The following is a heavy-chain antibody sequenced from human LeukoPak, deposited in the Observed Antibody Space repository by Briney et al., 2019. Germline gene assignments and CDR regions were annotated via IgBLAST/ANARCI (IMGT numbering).Heavy chain of an antibody. Sequence: GGSLRLSCAASGFTFSNYWMNWVRQAPGKGLEWVAYINSSCSTKYYADSVKGRFTISRDNAKNSLSLQMNSLRAEDTAVYYCARSPAGANYYLDVWGKGTTVTISS. D-gene: IGHD1-14*01. V-gene: IGHV3-48*04. J-gene: IGHJ6*03. CDR2: INSSCSTK. CDR1: GFTFSNYW. CDR3: ARSPAGANYYLDV.